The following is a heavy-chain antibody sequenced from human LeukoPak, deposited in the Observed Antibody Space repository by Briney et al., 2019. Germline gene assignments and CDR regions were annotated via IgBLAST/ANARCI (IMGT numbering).Heavy chain of an antibody. CDR2: INSDGRVT. CDR1: GFTVSRHW. Sequence: GGSLRLSCAASGFTVSRHWMHWVRQAPGKGLVWISRINSDGRVTDYADFVKGRFTISRDNAKNSLYLQMNSLRAEDTALYYCAKDRGHGWLFDYWGQGTLVTVSS. CDR3: AKDRGHGWLFDY. V-gene: IGHV3-74*01. J-gene: IGHJ4*02. D-gene: IGHD3-22*01.